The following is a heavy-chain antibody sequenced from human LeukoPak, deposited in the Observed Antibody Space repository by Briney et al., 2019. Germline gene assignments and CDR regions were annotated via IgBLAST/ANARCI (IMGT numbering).Heavy chain of an antibody. CDR3: ARRGGYCSGGSCYKAAFDI. Sequence: SETLSLTCTVSGGSISSSSYYWGWLRQPPGKGLEWIGSIYYSGSTYYNPSLKSRVTISVDTSKNQFSLKLSSVTAADTAVYYCARRGGYCSGGSCYKAAFDIWGQGTMVTASS. D-gene: IGHD2-15*01. V-gene: IGHV4-39*01. CDR1: GGSISSSSYY. CDR2: IYYSGST. J-gene: IGHJ3*02.